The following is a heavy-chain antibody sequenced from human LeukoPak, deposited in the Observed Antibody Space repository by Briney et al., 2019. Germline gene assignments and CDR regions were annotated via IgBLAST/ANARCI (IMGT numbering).Heavy chain of an antibody. J-gene: IGHJ4*02. Sequence: GGSLRLSCAASGFTFSGYSMNWVRQAPGKGLKWVSYISSSSSTIYYADSVKGRFTISRDNAKNSLYLQMNSLRDEDTAAYYCARVTGGEGGYWGQGTLVTVSS. CDR3: ARVTGGEGGY. V-gene: IGHV3-48*02. CDR2: ISSSSSTI. D-gene: IGHD3-9*01. CDR1: GFTFSGYS.